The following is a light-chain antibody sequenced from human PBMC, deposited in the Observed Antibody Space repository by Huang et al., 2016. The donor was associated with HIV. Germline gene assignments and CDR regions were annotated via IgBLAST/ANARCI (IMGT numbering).Light chain of an antibody. CDR1: PGISSY. V-gene: IGKV1-8*01. J-gene: IGKJ2*03. CDR3: QQYYTYPHS. Sequence: AIRLTQSPSSLSASTGDRVTITCRASPGISSYLAWYQQKPGKVPKLLISSASTLQSGVPSRFSGSGFGTDFTLTISSLQSEDLGTYHCQQYYTYPHSFGQGTKLEIK. CDR2: SAS.